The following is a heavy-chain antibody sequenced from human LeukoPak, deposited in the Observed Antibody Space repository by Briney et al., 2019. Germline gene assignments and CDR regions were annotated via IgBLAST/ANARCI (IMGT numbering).Heavy chain of an antibody. D-gene: IGHD2-2*01. CDR2: ISAYNGNT. V-gene: IGHV1-18*01. J-gene: IGHJ5*02. CDR3: AAIPAAMRWWFDP. CDR1: GYTFNTYG. Sequence: ASVRVSCKTSGYTFNTYGVTWVRQAPGQGLEWMGWISAYNGNTNYAQKLQGRVTMTTDTSTSTAYMELRSLRSDDTAVYYCAAIPAAMRWWFDPWGQGTLVTVSS.